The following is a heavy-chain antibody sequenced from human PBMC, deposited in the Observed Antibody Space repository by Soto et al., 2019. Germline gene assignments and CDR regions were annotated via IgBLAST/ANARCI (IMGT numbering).Heavy chain of an antibody. V-gene: IGHV3-74*01. CDR3: ARISQGTYCRGGNCYSDY. CDR2: INGDGIST. J-gene: IGHJ4*02. D-gene: IGHD2-15*01. CDR1: GFTFSSYW. Sequence: EVQLVESGGDLVQPGGSLRLSCAASGFTFSSYWMHWVRQDPEKGLVWVSRINGDGISTSYADSVKGRFTISRDNAKDTPYLHMNSLGAEDTAVYYCARISQGTYCRGGNCYSDYWGQGTLVTVSS.